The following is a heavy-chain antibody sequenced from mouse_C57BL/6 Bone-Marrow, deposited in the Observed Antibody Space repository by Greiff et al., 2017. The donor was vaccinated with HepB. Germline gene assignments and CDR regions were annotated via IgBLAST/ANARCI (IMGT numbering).Heavy chain of an antibody. D-gene: IGHD3-3*01. CDR1: GYTFTDYE. J-gene: IGHJ2*01. V-gene: IGHV1-15*01. CDR3: TREGWRDFDY. Sequence: QVHVKQSGAELVRPGASVTLSCKVSGYTFTDYEMHWVKQTPVHGLEWIGAIDPETGGTAYNQKFKGKAILTADKSSSTAYMELRSLTSEDSAVYYCTREGWRDFDYWGQGTTLTVSS. CDR2: IDPETGGT.